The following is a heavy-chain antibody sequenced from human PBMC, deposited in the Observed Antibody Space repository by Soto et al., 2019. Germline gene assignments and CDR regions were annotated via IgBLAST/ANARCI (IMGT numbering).Heavy chain of an antibody. J-gene: IGHJ6*02. D-gene: IGHD3-10*01. CDR3: ARTPPYYGSGRHYYYYGMDV. V-gene: IGHV1-18*01. CDR1: GYTYRIYA. Sequence: ASVKVSCKASGYTYRIYAITWVRQAPGQGLEWMGWISTYNHDTRYAQKFQGRVSMATDTSTSTAYMELSSLRSDDTAVYYCARTPPYYGSGRHYYYYGMDVWGQGTTVTVSS. CDR2: ISTYNHDT.